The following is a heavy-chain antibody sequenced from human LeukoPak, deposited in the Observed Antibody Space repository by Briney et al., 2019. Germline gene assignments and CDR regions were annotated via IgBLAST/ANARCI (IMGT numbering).Heavy chain of an antibody. Sequence: GGSLRLSCAASGFTFSDYSMNWVRQTPGKGLEWVSSIGGGGVDKDYADSMKGRFTVSRDNSKNTLYLQMNSLRAEDTATYYCVKDFVARNGVFDAFDIWGQGTRVTASS. CDR2: IGGGGVDK. CDR1: GFTFSDYS. J-gene: IGHJ3*02. V-gene: IGHV3-23*01. CDR3: VKDFVARNGVFDAFDI. D-gene: IGHD3-10*01.